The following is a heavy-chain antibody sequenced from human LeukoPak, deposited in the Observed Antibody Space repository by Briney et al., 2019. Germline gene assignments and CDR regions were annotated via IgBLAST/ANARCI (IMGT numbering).Heavy chain of an antibody. CDR1: GFTFSSYA. CDR2: ISYDGSNK. CDR3: ARVYRDPIVGATHAFDI. Sequence: GGSLRLSCAASGFTFSSYAMHWVRQAPGKGLEWVAVISYDGSNKYYADSVKGRFTISRDNSKNTLYLQMNSLRAEDTAVYYCARVYRDPIVGATHAFDIWGQGTMVTVSS. J-gene: IGHJ3*02. D-gene: IGHD1-26*01. V-gene: IGHV3-30*04.